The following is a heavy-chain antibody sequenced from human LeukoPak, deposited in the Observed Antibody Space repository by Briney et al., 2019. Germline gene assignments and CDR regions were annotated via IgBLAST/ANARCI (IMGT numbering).Heavy chain of an antibody. J-gene: IGHJ6*02. CDR2: ITSSGRIK. V-gene: IGHV3-48*03. CDR3: ASTGGYGSGTYDYYYFDMDV. D-gene: IGHD3-10*01. Sequence: GGSLRLSCAASGFTFSSYEMNWVRQAPGKGLEWVAYITSSGRIKYYADSVKGRFTISRDNAKNSLYLQMNSLRAEDTAVYYCASTGGYGSGTYDYYYFDMDVWGQGTTVTVSS. CDR1: GFTFSSYE.